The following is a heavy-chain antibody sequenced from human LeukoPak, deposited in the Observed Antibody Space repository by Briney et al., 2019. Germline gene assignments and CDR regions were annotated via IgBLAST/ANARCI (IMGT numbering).Heavy chain of an antibody. J-gene: IGHJ5*02. CDR3: ARSMGGLT. V-gene: IGHV4-59*08. CDR2: IHYSGST. CDR1: GGSISSHY. D-gene: IGHD3-16*01. Sequence: PSETLSLTCTVSGGSISSHYRSWIRQPPGKGLEWIGYIHYSGSTSYSPSLKSRVTISVDASKTQFSLKLNSVTAADTAVYYCARSMGGLTWGQGTLVTVSS.